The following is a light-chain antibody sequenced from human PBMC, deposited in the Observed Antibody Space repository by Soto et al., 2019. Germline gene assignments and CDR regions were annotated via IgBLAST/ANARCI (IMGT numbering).Light chain of an antibody. CDR1: QTISNW. CDR2: DAS. V-gene: IGKV1-5*01. J-gene: IGKJ2*01. CDR3: QQHT. Sequence: DIQMTQSPSTLSASVGDRVTITCWASQTISNWLAWYQQKPGKAPRLLIYDASTLESGVPSRFSGSASGTEFTLTISSLQPDXFATYYCQQHTFGQGTKLEIK.